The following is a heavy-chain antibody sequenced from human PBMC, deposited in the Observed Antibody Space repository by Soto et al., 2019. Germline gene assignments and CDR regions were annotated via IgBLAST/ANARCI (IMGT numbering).Heavy chain of an antibody. CDR2: INVEGTYS. CDR3: ARDFPPAETPGDDFDY. D-gene: IGHD3-10*01. Sequence: EVQLVESGGGVVQPGGSLRLSCAASGFTFTNYWMHWVRQVPGKGLAWVARINVEGTYSSYADFAKGRFTISRDDAKNTVYLQMTSLSAEDTAVYYCARDFPPAETPGDDFDYWGQGTLVTVSP. V-gene: IGHV3-74*01. J-gene: IGHJ4*02. CDR1: GFTFTNYW.